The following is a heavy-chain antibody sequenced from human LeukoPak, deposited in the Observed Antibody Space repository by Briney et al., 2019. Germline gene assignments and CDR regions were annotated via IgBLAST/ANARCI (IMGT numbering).Heavy chain of an antibody. V-gene: IGHV3-66*01. J-gene: IGHJ4*02. CDR2: IYSGDNT. D-gene: IGHD3-16*01. CDR1: GFTVSSNY. CDR3: ARDKFGGTDY. Sequence: GGSLRLSCAASGFTVSSNYMSWVRQAPGKGLEWVSVIYSGDNTYYADSVKGRFTISRDISKNTLYLQMNSLRAEDTAVYYCARDKFGGTDYWGQGTLVTVSS.